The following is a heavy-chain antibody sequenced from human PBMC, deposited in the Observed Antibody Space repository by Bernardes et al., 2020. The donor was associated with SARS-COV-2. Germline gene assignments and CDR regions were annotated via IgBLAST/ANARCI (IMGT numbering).Heavy chain of an antibody. CDR2: IRNKNSNYTT. CDR3: AREIPKYRDSSGYAHYYYAMDV. D-gene: IGHD3-22*01. V-gene: IGHV3-72*01. J-gene: IGHJ6*02. CDR1: GFTFSDHY. Sequence: GGSLRLSCAASGFTFSDHYLDWVRQAPGKGLEWVGRIRNKNSNYTTKYAASVEGRFIISRDDSRKSLYLRMNSLKTVDTAVYYCAREIPKYRDSSGYAHYYYAMDVWGQGTTVTVSS.